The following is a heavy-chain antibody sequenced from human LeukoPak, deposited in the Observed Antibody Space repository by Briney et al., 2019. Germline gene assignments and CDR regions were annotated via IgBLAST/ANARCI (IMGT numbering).Heavy chain of an antibody. V-gene: IGHV1-18*04. CDR1: GYTFTSYG. CDR3: ARVDFSGSGNWFDP. CDR2: ISAYNGNT. D-gene: IGHD3-10*01. J-gene: IGHJ5*02. Sequence: GASVKVSCKSSGYTFTSYGISWVRQAPGQGPEWMGWISAYNGNTNYAQKLQGRVTMTTDTSTSTAYMELRSLRSDDTAVYYCARVDFSGSGNWFDPWGQGTLVTVSS.